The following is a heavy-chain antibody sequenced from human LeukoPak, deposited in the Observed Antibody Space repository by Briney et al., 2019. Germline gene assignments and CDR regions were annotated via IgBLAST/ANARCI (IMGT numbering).Heavy chain of an antibody. CDR2: ISYDGSNK. CDR3: ARDMRGVVPAAILGYFDY. Sequence: GGSLRLSCAASGFTFSTYALHWVRQAPDKGLEWVAVISYDGSNKYYADSVKGRFTISRDSSKNTLYLQMNSLRAEDTAVYYCARDMRGVVPAAILGYFDYWGQGTLVTVSS. J-gene: IGHJ4*02. CDR1: GFTFSTYA. D-gene: IGHD2-2*01. V-gene: IGHV3-30-3*01.